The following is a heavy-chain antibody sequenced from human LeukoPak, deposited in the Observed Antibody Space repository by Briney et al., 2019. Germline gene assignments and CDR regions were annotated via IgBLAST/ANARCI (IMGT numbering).Heavy chain of an antibody. CDR2: ISATIGTI. Sequence: GGSLRLSCEASGFFFSTYGMSWVRQAPGKGLEWVSYISATIGTIYYADSVKGRFTISRDNSKNTLYLQMNSLRAEDTAVYYCAKGAGSSWYKEYYYYMDVWGKGTTVTVSS. V-gene: IGHV3-23*01. CDR3: AKGAGSSWYKEYYYYMDV. CDR1: GFFFSTYG. J-gene: IGHJ6*03. D-gene: IGHD6-13*01.